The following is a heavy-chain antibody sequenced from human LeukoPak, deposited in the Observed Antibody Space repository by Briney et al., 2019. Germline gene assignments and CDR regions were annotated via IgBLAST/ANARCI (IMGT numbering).Heavy chain of an antibody. D-gene: IGHD3-22*01. J-gene: IGHJ3*02. Sequence: SETLSLTCAVYGGSFSGYYWSWIRQPPGKGLEWIGYIYHSGSTYYNPSLKSRVTISVDRSKNQFSLKLSSVTAADTAVYYCARTTDYYDSSGYRIQDAFDIWGQGTMVTVSS. CDR3: ARTTDYYDSSGYRIQDAFDI. CDR1: GGSFSGYY. CDR2: IYHSGST. V-gene: IGHV4-30-2*01.